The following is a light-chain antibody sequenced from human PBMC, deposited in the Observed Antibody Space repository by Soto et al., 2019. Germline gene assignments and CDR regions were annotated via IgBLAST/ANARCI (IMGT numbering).Light chain of an antibody. CDR1: QSVSSN. J-gene: IGKJ1*01. CDR3: QQYNNWPPTRT. Sequence: EIVMTQSPASLSVSPGEGVTLSCRASQSVSSNLAWYQQKPGQAPRLLIYGVSTRATGIPARFSGSGSGTEFTLTISSLQSEDFAVYYCQQYNNWPPTRTFGQGTKVDIK. CDR2: GVS. V-gene: IGKV3-15*01.